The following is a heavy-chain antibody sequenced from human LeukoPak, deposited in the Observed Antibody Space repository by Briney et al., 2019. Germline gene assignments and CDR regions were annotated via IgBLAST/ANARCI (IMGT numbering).Heavy chain of an antibody. J-gene: IGHJ6*03. D-gene: IGHD5-18*01. CDR1: GFTFSSYG. Sequence: GGSLRLSCAASGFTFSSYGMHWVRQAPGKGLEWVAFIRYDGSNKYYADSVKGRFTISRDNAKNSLYLQMNSLRAEDTAVYYCARTSAGDTAMVYYYYYMDVWGKGTTVTISS. CDR2: IRYDGSNK. CDR3: ARTSAGDTAMVYYYYYMDV. V-gene: IGHV3-30*02.